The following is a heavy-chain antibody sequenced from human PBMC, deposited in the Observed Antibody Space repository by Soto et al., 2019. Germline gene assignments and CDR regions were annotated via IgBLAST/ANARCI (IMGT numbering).Heavy chain of an antibody. D-gene: IGHD6-19*01. CDR3: AKAEGSIGSRWLVY. CDR1: GFTFDDYA. CDR2: ISWNSGSI. J-gene: IGHJ4*02. Sequence: GGSLRLSCAASGFTFDDYAMHWVRQAPGKGLEWVSGISWNSGSIGYADSVKGRFTISRDNAKNSLYLQMNSLRAEDTALYYCAKAEGSIGSRWLVYWGRGTLVTVSS. V-gene: IGHV3-9*01.